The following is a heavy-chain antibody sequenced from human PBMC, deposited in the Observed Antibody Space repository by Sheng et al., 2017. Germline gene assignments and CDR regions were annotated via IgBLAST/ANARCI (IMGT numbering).Heavy chain of an antibody. CDR1: GYSISSGYY. J-gene: IGHJ3*02. V-gene: IGHV4-38-2*01. D-gene: IGHD4-17*01. CDR2: IYHSGST. Sequence: QVQLQESGPGLVKPSETLSLTCAVSGYSISSGYYWGWIRQPPGKGLEWIGSIYHSGSTYYNPSLKSRVTISVDTSKNQFSLKLSSVTTADTAVYYCARADLDYGDYFHDAFDIWGQGTMVTV. CDR3: ARADLDYGDYFHDAFDI.